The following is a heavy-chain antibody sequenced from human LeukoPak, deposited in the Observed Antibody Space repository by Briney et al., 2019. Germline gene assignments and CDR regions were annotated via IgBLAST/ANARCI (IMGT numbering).Heavy chain of an antibody. CDR2: VNPDGSDK. Sequence: PGGSLSLSCAASGFTFSSSWMSWVRQAPGKGLEWVTNVNPDGSDKYYLDSVKGRFTISRDNAKNSLYLQMNSLRVDDTAVYYCARDPAYCGGDCSFDYWGQGTLVTVSS. CDR1: GFTFSSSW. CDR3: ARDPAYCGGDCSFDY. V-gene: IGHV3-7*01. J-gene: IGHJ4*02. D-gene: IGHD2-21*01.